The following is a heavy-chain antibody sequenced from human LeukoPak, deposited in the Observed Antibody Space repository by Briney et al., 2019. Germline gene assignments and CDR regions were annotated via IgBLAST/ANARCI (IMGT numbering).Heavy chain of an antibody. D-gene: IGHD6-13*01. CDR1: GFTFSSYS. CDR3: ARESAAAGKEDWFDH. J-gene: IGHJ5*02. Sequence: PGGSLRLSCAASGFTFSSYSMNWVRQAPGKGLEWVSSISSSSSYIYYADSVKGRFTISRDNDKNSLYLQMNSLRAEDTAVYYCARESAAAGKEDWFDHWGQGALVTVSS. V-gene: IGHV3-21*01. CDR2: ISSSSSYI.